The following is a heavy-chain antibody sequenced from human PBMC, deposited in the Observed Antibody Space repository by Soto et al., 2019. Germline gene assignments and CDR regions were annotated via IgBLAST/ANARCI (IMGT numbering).Heavy chain of an antibody. CDR2: IYYSGST. D-gene: IGHD2-8*02. Sequence: SGTMDITCTFSGGSVSSGSYYWSWIRQPPGKGLEWIGYIYYSGSTNYNPSLKSRVTISVDTSKNQFSLKLSSVTAADTAVYYCARDTGGGNPFDYWGQGTLVTVSS. CDR3: ARDTGGGNPFDY. J-gene: IGHJ4*02. V-gene: IGHV4-61*01. CDR1: GGSVSSGSYY.